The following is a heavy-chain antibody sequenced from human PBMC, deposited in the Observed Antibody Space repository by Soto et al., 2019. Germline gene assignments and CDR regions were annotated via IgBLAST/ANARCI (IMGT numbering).Heavy chain of an antibody. CDR1: GGSISSSSYY. J-gene: IGHJ6*03. CDR2: IYYSGST. CDR3: ARHAVPHPGEDYYYYYMDV. Sequence: PSETLSLTCTVSGGSISSSSYYWGWIRQPPGKGLEWIGSIYYSGSTYYKPSLKSRVTISVDTSKNQFYLKLSSVTAADTAVYYCARHAVPHPGEDYYYYYMDVWGKGTTVTVSS. D-gene: IGHD2-2*01. V-gene: IGHV4-39*01.